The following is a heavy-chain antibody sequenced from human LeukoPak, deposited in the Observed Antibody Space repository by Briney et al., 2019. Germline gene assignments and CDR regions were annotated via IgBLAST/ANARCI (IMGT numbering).Heavy chain of an antibody. V-gene: IGHV5-51*03. CDR3: ARLLGGNSSADAFDI. CDR1: GYSFTSHW. CDR2: IYPGDSDT. D-gene: IGHD4-23*01. Sequence: GESLKISCKGSGYSFTSHWIGWVRQMPGKGLEWMGIIYPGDSDTRYSPSFQGQVTISADKSISTAYLQWSSLKASDTAMYYCARLLGGNSSADAFDIWGQGTMVTVPS. J-gene: IGHJ3*02.